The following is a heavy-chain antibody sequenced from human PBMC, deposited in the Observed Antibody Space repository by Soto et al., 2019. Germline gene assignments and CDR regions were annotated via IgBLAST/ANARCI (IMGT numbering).Heavy chain of an antibody. V-gene: IGHV1-46*01. CDR2: INPTGGST. Sequence: ASGKLSCKASGYIFINYYIHWVRQAPGQGLEWMAIINPTGGSTNYAQKFQGRVTITADTSTSTVYMELSSLRSEDTAVYYCARVHYDFWSGYYRYYYYGMDVWGQATTVTVSS. CDR1: GYIFINYY. J-gene: IGHJ6*02. D-gene: IGHD3-3*01. CDR3: ARVHYDFWSGYYRYYYYGMDV.